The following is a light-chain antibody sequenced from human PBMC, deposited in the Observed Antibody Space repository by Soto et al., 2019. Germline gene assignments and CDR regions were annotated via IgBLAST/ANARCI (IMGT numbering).Light chain of an antibody. V-gene: IGKV3-20*01. CDR2: CAS. J-gene: IGKJ2*01. Sequence: EIVLTQSPGTLSLSPGERATLSCRASQSVSSSYLAWYQQKPGQAPRLLIYCASSRATGTPDRFSGSGSGTDFTLTISRLEPEDFAVYYCQQYGSSPPFTFGQGTKLEIK. CDR1: QSVSSSY. CDR3: QQYGSSPPFT.